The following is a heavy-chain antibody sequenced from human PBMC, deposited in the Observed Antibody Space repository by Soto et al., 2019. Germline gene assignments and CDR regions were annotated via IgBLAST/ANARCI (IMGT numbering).Heavy chain of an antibody. CDR3: ARGPPSYSSSWYTHFDY. J-gene: IGHJ4*02. Sequence: TLSLTCTVSGGSISSGGYYWSWIRRHPGKGLEWIGYIYYSGSTYYNPSLKSRVTISVDTSKNQFSLKLSSVTAADTAVYYCARGPPSYSSSWYTHFDYWGQGTLVTVS. CDR2: IYYSGST. CDR1: GGSISSGGYY. D-gene: IGHD6-13*01. V-gene: IGHV4-31*03.